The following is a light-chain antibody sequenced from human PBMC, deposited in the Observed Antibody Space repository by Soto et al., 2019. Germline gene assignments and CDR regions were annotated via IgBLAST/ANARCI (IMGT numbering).Light chain of an antibody. CDR1: QSVSSNY. J-gene: IGKJ2*02. CDR2: GAS. V-gene: IGKV3-20*01. CDR3: QQYCSSPMCT. Sequence: EIVLTQSPATLSLSPGERATLSCRASQSVSSNYLAWYQQKPGQAPRLLIYGASYRATGIPDRFSGSGSGTDFTLTISRLELEDLGIYSFQQYCSSPMCTFGPGTKLEIK.